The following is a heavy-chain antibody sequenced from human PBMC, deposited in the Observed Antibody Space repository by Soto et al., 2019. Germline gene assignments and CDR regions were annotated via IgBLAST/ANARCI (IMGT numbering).Heavy chain of an antibody. CDR3: PTGNVDSMLES. CDR2: IYHGGGT. J-gene: IGHJ4*02. V-gene: IGHV4-4*02. CDR1: GGSISSRDW. D-gene: IGHD3-3*01. Sequence: SETLSLTCSVSGGSISSRDWWTWVRQAPGEGLEWIGKIYHGGGTNFSPSLRGRVNISIDKSRKFFSLTLNSVTAADTAIYFCPTGNVDSMLESWGRGTLVTVYS.